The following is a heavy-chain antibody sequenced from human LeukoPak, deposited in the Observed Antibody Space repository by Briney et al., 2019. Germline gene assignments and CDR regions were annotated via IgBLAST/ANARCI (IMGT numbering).Heavy chain of an antibody. CDR3: ARDSYGFDY. Sequence: GGSLRLFCAASGFTFSNYAMHWVRQAPGKGLEWVAVISYDGSNKYYADSVKGRFTISRDNSKNTLYLQMNSLRAEDTAVYYCARDSYGFDYWGQGTLVTVSS. V-gene: IGHV3-30*04. CDR2: ISYDGSNK. D-gene: IGHD4-17*01. CDR1: GFTFSNYA. J-gene: IGHJ4*02.